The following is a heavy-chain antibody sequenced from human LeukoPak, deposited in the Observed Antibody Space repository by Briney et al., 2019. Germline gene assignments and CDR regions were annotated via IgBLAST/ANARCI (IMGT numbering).Heavy chain of an antibody. D-gene: IGHD5-24*01. V-gene: IGHV3-23*01. CDR2: ITGSGVER. Sequence: GGSLRLSCEASGFTFSTFAMNWVRQAPGTGLQWVALITGSGVERVYADSVRGRFTISRDNAKNTLYLQMDSLRAEDTAIYYCVKDMIPDGHNSLDYWGQGIPVTVSS. J-gene: IGHJ4*02. CDR1: GFTFSTFA. CDR3: VKDMIPDGHNSLDY.